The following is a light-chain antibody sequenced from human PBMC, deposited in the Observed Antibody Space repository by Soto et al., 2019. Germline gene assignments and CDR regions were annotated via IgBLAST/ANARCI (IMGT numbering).Light chain of an antibody. Sequence: QSVLTQPRSVSGSPGQSVTISCTGTSSDVGRYDYVSWCQQHPGKAPKLIIYDVSERPSGVPDRFSGSKFGNTASLTISGLQAEDEADYSCCSFAGSYTYVFGTGTRSPS. CDR3: CSFAGSYTYV. V-gene: IGLV2-11*01. CDR2: DVS. CDR1: SSDVGRYDY. J-gene: IGLJ1*01.